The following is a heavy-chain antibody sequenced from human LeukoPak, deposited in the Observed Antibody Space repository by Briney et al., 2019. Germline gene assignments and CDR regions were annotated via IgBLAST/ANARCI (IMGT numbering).Heavy chain of an antibody. CDR3: ARSVRLVVRGVISYYFDY. Sequence: SETLSLTCTVSGGSISSGGYYWSWIRQHPGKGLEWIGYIYYSGSTYYNPSLKSRVTISVDTSKNQFSLKLSSVTAADTAVYYCARSVRLVVRGVISYYFDYWGQGTLVTVSS. D-gene: IGHD3-10*01. CDR1: GGSISSGGYY. J-gene: IGHJ4*02. CDR2: IYYSGST. V-gene: IGHV4-31*03.